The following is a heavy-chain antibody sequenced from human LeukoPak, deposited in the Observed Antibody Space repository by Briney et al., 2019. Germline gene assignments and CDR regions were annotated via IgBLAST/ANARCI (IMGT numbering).Heavy chain of an antibody. D-gene: IGHD3-22*01. Sequence: SETLSLTCTVSGASISSYYWSWIRQPPGKGVEWIGYIYHSGSTVYRPSLKSRVTISVDTSKNQFSLKLSSVTAADTAVYYCARGGRGYYYDKTFDYWGQGTLVTVSS. V-gene: IGHV4-59*01. CDR3: ARGGRGYYYDKTFDY. CDR1: GASISSYY. CDR2: IYHSGST. J-gene: IGHJ4*02.